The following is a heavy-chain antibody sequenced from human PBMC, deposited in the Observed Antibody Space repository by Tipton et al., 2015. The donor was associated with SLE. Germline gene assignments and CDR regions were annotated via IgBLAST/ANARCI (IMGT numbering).Heavy chain of an antibody. CDR2: ISGGSDYI. Sequence: GSLRLSCVASGFPFSSYSMNWVRQAPGKGLEWVSGISGGSDYIHYADSVKGRFTISRDNARNSLYLQMNSLRGEDTAIYYCAKGGYQLLSDFDYWGQGTVVTVSS. V-gene: IGHV3-21*01. CDR1: GFPFSSYS. D-gene: IGHD2-2*01. J-gene: IGHJ4*02. CDR3: AKGGYQLLSDFDY.